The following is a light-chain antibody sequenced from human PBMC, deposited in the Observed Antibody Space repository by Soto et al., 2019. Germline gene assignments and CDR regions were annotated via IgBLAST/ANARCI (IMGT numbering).Light chain of an antibody. CDR2: DVS. CDR3: SSYTSSSTRLYV. Sequence: QSVLTQPASVSGSPGQSITISCTGTSSDVGGYNYVSWYQQRPGKAPKLMIYDVSNRPSGVSNRFSGSKSGNTASLTISGLQAEDEADYYCSSYTSSSTRLYVFGTGTKVTVL. CDR1: SSDVGGYNY. V-gene: IGLV2-14*01. J-gene: IGLJ1*01.